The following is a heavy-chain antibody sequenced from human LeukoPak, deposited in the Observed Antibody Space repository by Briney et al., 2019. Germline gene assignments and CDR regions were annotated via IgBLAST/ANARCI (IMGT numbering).Heavy chain of an antibody. CDR3: ARDGWLYDAFDI. D-gene: IGHD3-22*01. V-gene: IGHV3-48*03. CDR2: ISSSGSTI. Sequence: GGSLRLSCAASGFTFSSYEMNWVRQAPGKGLEWVSYISSSGSTIYYADSVKGRFTISRDNAKNSLYLQMNSLRAEDTAVYYCARDGWLYDAFDIWGQGTMVTVSS. CDR1: GFTFSSYE. J-gene: IGHJ3*02.